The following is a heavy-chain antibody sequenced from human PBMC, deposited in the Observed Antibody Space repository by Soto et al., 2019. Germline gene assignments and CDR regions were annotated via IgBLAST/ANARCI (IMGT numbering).Heavy chain of an antibody. V-gene: IGHV3-15*07. Sequence: EVQLVESGGGLVKPGGSLRLSCAASGFTLSYAWMNWVRQAPGKGLEWVGRIKRKTDGGTTDYAAPVKGRFTISRDDSKNTLYLQMYSLKTEDTSVYYCTTVFYDSSGYPDSWGQGTLVTVSS. CDR1: GFTLSYAW. CDR3: TTVFYDSSGYPDS. D-gene: IGHD3-22*01. CDR2: IKRKTDGGTT. J-gene: IGHJ4*02.